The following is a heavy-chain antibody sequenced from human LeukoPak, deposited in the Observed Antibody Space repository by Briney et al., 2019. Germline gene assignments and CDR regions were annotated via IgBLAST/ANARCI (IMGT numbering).Heavy chain of an antibody. D-gene: IGHD5/OR15-5a*01. J-gene: IGHJ3*02. CDR1: GFTFSSYS. CDR2: ISSSSSYI. CDR3: ASHSVDDAFDI. V-gene: IGHV3-21*01. Sequence: GGSLRLSCAASGFTFSSYSMNWVRQAPGKGLEWVSSISSSSSYIYYADSVKGRFTISRDNSKNTLYLQMNSLRAEDTAVYYCASHSVDDAFDIWGQGTMVTVSS.